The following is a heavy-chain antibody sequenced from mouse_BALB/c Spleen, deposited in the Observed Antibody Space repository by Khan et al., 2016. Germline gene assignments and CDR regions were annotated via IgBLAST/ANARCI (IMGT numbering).Heavy chain of an antibody. V-gene: IGHV9-3-1*01. CDR1: GYTFTNYG. CDR3: VRDYDYDGDWYFDV. J-gene: IGHJ1*01. CDR2: MNTYTGEP. Sequence: QIQLVQSGPELKKPGETVKISCKASGYTFTNYGMNWVKQTPGKGLKWMGWMNTYTGEPTYADDFKGRFAFSLKTSARTAYLQINNLKNEDTATXCCVRDYDYDGDWYFDVWGAGTTVTVSS. D-gene: IGHD2-4*01.